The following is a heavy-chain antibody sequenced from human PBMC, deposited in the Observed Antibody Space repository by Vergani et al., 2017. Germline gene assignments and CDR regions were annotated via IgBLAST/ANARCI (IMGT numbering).Heavy chain of an antibody. D-gene: IGHD3-10*01. Sequence: EVQLLESGGGLVQPGGSLRLSCAASGFTFSSYAMSWVRQAPGKGLEWVSAISGSGGSTYYADSVKRLFTISRDNSKNTLYLQINRLRAEDTAVYYCAKSPLWFVVLSWGQGTLVTVSS. CDR3: AKSPLWFVVLS. J-gene: IGHJ5*02. CDR1: GFTFSSYA. CDR2: ISGSGGST. V-gene: IGHV3-23*01.